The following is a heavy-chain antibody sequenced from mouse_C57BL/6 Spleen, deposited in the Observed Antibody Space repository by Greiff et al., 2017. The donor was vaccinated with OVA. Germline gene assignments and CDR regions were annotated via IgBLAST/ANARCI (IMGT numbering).Heavy chain of an antibody. Sequence: EVQLQQSGPELVKPGASVKISCKASGYTFTDYYMNWVKQSHGKSLEWIGDINPNNGGTSYNQKFKGKATLTVDKSSSTAYMELRSLTSEDSAVYYCARLGTTVVGYYAMDYWGQGTSVTVSS. V-gene: IGHV1-26*01. CDR1: GYTFTDYY. J-gene: IGHJ4*01. D-gene: IGHD1-1*01. CDR3: ARLGTTVVGYYAMDY. CDR2: INPNNGGT.